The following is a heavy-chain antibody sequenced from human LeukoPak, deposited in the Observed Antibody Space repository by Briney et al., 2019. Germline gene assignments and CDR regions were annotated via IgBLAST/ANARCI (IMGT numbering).Heavy chain of an antibody. CDR1: GGSISSSSYY. CDR3: ARLYYYDSSGYLDAFDI. D-gene: IGHD3-22*01. V-gene: IGHV4-39*07. CDR2: IYHSGST. J-gene: IGHJ3*02. Sequence: SETLSLTCTVSGGSISSSSYYWGWIRQPPGKGLEWIGSIYHSGSTYYNPSLKSRVTISIDTSKNQFSLKLSSVTAADTAVYYCARLYYYDSSGYLDAFDIWGQGTMVTVSS.